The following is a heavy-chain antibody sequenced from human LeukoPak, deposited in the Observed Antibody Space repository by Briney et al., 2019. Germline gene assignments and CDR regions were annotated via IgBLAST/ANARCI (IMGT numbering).Heavy chain of an antibody. CDR1: GYTFTSYA. CDR3: ARALCSGGSCYNYFDY. J-gene: IGHJ4*02. CDR2: INTNTGNP. V-gene: IGHV7-4-1*02. Sequence: GASVKVSCKASGYTFTSYAMNWVRQALGQGLEWMGWINTNTGNPTYAQGFTGRFVFSLDTSVSTAYLQISSLKAEDTAVYYCARALCSGGSCYNYFDYWGQGTLVTVSS. D-gene: IGHD2-15*01.